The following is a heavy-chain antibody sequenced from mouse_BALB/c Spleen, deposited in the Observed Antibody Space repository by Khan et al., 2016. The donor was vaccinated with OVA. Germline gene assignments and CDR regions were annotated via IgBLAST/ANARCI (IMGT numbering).Heavy chain of an antibody. CDR2: INTYTGEP. V-gene: IGHV9-3-1*01. J-gene: IGHJ4*01. CDR1: GYTFTNYG. Sequence: QIQLVQSGPELKKPGETVKISCKASGYTFTNYGMNWVKQAPGKGLKWMGWINTYTGEPTYTDDFKGRFAFSLETSASPAYLQINNLKNEDTATDFCARPPYFSYVMDYWGQGTSVTVSS. CDR3: ARPPYFSYVMDY. D-gene: IGHD2-10*01.